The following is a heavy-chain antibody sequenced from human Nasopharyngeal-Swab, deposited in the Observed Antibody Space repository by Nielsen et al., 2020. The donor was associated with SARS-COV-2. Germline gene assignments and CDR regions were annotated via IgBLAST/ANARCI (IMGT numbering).Heavy chain of an antibody. V-gene: IGHV1-2*02. D-gene: IGHD6-13*01. J-gene: IGHJ4*02. CDR1: GYTFTSYD. Sequence: SVKVSCKASGYTFTSYDINWVRQAPGQGLEWMGWINPNSGGTNYAQKFQGRVTMTRDTSISTAYMELSRLRSDDTAVYYCARESIAAAGRDFDYWGQGTLVTVSS. CDR2: INPNSGGT. CDR3: ARESIAAAGRDFDY.